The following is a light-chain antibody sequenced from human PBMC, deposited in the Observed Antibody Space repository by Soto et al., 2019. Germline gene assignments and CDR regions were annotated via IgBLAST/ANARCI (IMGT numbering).Light chain of an antibody. J-gene: IGLJ2*01. V-gene: IGLV1-44*01. Sequence: QSVLTQPPSASGTPGQRVTISCSGSSSNIGSNSVNWYQQLPGTAPKLLMYSSNQRPSGVPDRFSGSKSGTSASLAISGLKSEDGGDYYCAAWDDSLNGVVFGGGPKLTVL. CDR2: SSN. CDR3: AAWDDSLNGVV. CDR1: SSNIGSNS.